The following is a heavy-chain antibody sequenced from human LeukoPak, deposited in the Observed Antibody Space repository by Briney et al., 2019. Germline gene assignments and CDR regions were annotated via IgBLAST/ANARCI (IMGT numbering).Heavy chain of an antibody. CDR2: IYYSGST. J-gene: IGHJ4*02. D-gene: IGHD3-3*01. V-gene: IGHV4-59*01. Sequence: PSETLSLTCTVSGGSISSYYWSWIRQPPGKGLEWIGYIYYSGSTNYNPSLKSRVTISVDTSKNQFSLKLGSVTAADTAVYYCAREAGRFSSSEGDYFDYWGQGTLVTVSS. CDR1: GGSISSYY. CDR3: AREAGRFSSSEGDYFDY.